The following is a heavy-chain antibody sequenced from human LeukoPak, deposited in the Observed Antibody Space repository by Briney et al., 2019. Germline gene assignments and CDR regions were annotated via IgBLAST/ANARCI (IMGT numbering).Heavy chain of an antibody. CDR2: ISYDGSNK. V-gene: IGHV3-30-3*01. CDR1: GFTFSTYA. J-gene: IGHJ5*02. Sequence: KSGGSLRLSCAASGFTFSTYAMHWVRQAPGKGLEWVAVISYDGSNKYYADSVKGRFTISRDNSKNTLYLQMNSLRAEDMAVYYCARELISGYSSSWYIEGWFDPWGQGTLVTVSS. CDR3: ARELISGYSSSWYIEGWFDP. D-gene: IGHD6-13*01.